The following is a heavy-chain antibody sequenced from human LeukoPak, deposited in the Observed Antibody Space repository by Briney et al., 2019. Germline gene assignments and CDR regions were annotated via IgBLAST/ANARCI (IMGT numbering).Heavy chain of an antibody. D-gene: IGHD2-2*01. CDR3: ARLGSGYLNGLGYCSSTSCPTHNWFDP. V-gene: IGHV5-51*01. Sequence: PGESLKISCKSSGYSFTSYWIGWVRQMPGKGLEWMGIIYPGDSDTRYSPSFQGQVTISADKSIRTAYLQWSSLKASDTAMYYCARLGSGYLNGLGYCSSTSCPTHNWFDPWGQGTLVTVSS. CDR2: IYPGDSDT. J-gene: IGHJ5*02. CDR1: GYSFTSYW.